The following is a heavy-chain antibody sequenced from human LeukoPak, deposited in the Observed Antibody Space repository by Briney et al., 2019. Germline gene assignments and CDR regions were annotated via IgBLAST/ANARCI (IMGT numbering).Heavy chain of an antibody. D-gene: IGHD5-18*01. V-gene: IGHV3-74*01. CDR1: GFAFSSYW. J-gene: IGHJ3*02. CDR3: ARDNVDRAILAFDI. Sequence: GGSLRLSCAASGFAFSSYWMHWVRQAPGKGLVWVSRINSDGSSTSYADSVKGRFTISRDNAKNTLYLHMNSLRAEDTAVYYCARDNVDRAILAFDIWGQGTMVTVSS. CDR2: INSDGSST.